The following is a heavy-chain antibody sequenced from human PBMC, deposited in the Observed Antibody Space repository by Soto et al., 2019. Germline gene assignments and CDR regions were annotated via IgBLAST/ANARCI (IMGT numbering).Heavy chain of an antibody. Sequence: KESGPTLVKPTQTLTLTCTVSEFSLTTRGVSVGWIRQPPGKAMEWLALIYWNDAKRYSTSLKNRLTITKPTSKKQVVLTRTNMDPVGKATALGVHRPPRYNYAARVYYYRGGYFDYWGQGTLVTVSS. CDR1: EFSLTTRGVS. D-gene: IGHD3-22*01. CDR2: IYWNDAK. CDR3: VHRPPRYNYAARVYYYRGGYFDY. J-gene: IGHJ4*02. V-gene: IGHV2-5*01.